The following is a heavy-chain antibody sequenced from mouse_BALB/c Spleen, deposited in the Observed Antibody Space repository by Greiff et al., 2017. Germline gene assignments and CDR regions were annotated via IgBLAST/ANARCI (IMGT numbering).Heavy chain of an antibody. CDR2: ISSGSSTI. CDR3: ARSGSSYLYAMDY. Sequence: EVNVVESGGGLVQPGGSRKLSCAASGFTFSSFGMHWVRQAPEKGLEWVAYISSGSSTIYYADTVKGRFTISRDNPKNTLFLQMTSLRSEDTAMYYCARSGSSYLYAMDYWGQGTSVTVSS. V-gene: IGHV5-17*02. J-gene: IGHJ4*01. CDR1: GFTFSSFG. D-gene: IGHD1-1*01.